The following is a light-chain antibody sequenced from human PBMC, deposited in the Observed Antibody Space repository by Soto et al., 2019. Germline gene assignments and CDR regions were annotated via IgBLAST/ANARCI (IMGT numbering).Light chain of an antibody. CDR3: CSYTDGSSLL. Sequence: QSALTQPASASESPGQSCSISCGGGRNDIGTYNLVSWYQQHPGKAPKLIIYEGNKRPSGVSNLFSGSRSGNTASLTISGLQAEDEADYYCCSYTDGSSLLFGGGTKLTVL. V-gene: IGLV2-23*01. CDR1: RNDIGTYNL. J-gene: IGLJ3*02. CDR2: EGN.